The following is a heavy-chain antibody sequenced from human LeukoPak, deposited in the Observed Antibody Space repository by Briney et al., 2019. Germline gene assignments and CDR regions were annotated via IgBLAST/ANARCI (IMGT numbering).Heavy chain of an antibody. Sequence: ASVKVSCKASGYTFTGYYMHWVRQAPGQGLEWMGWINPNSGGTNYAQKFQGRVTMTRDTSISTAYMELSRLRSDDTAVYYCARDNPGYYDSSGFDYWGQGTLVTVSS. J-gene: IGHJ4*02. D-gene: IGHD3-22*01. V-gene: IGHV1-2*02. CDR1: GYTFTGYY. CDR2: INPNSGGT. CDR3: ARDNPGYYDSSGFDY.